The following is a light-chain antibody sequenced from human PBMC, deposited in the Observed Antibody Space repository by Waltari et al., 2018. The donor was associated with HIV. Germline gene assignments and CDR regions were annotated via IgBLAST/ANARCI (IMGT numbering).Light chain of an antibody. Sequence: QSALTQPRSVSGSPGQSVTISCTRTSSDVGGHDYVSWFQQHSGKAPKLMVYDVTKRPSGVPNRFSCSKAGSTPSLTISGLQAEDQGDYYCCSYAGGSTLFGGVTKLTVL. CDR1: SSDVGGHDY. CDR2: DVT. V-gene: IGLV2-11*01. J-gene: IGLJ2*01. CDR3: CSYAGGSTL.